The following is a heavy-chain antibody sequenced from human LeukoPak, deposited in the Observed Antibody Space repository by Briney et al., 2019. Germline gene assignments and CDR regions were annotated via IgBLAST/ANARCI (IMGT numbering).Heavy chain of an antibody. CDR1: GFTFNTYS. CDR2: ISSSRSTI. J-gene: IGHJ6*02. CDR3: VRDSQDYSNYYYYYYGMDV. D-gene: IGHD4-11*01. V-gene: IGHV3-48*02. Sequence: GGSLRLSCAGSGFTFNTYSMNWVRQPPGKGLEWVSYISSSRSTIYYADSVKGRFTVSRDNSKNSLFLQMNTLRDEDTAVYYCVRDSQDYSNYYYYYYGMDVWGQGTTVTVSS.